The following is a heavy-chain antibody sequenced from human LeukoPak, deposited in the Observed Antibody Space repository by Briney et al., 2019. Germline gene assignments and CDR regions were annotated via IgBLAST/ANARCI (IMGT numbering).Heavy chain of an antibody. V-gene: IGHV4-38-2*02. CDR3: ARVGDYGSGSYFDY. Sequence: SETLSLTCTVSGYSISSGYYWGWIRPPPGKGLEWIGRIYHSGSTYYNPSLKSRVTISVDTSKNQSSLKLSSVTAADTAVYYCARVGDYGSGSYFDYWGQGTLVTVSS. J-gene: IGHJ4*02. D-gene: IGHD3-10*01. CDR1: GYSISSGYY. CDR2: IYHSGST.